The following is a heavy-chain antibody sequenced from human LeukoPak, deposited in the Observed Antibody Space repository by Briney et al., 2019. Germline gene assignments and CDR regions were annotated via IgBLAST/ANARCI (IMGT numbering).Heavy chain of an antibody. CDR2: VKGDGRTT. D-gene: IGHD5-18*01. CDR1: GLTFSDFW. CDR3: ATGHSYGYDY. V-gene: IGHV3-74*01. J-gene: IGHJ4*02. Sequence: GGSLRLSCTASGLTFSDFWMHWVRQPPGKGLVWVALVKGDGRTTIYADSVKGRFTISRDNAKNTLYLQMNSLRADDSGVYYCATGHSYGYDYWGQGVLVTVSS.